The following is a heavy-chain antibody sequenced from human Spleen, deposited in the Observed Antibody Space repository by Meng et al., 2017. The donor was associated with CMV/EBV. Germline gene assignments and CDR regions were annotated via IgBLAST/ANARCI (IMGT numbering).Heavy chain of an antibody. CDR2: IWYDGSNK. Sequence: GESLKISCAASGFTFSSYGMHWVRQAPGKGLEWVAVIWYDGSNKHYVDSVKGRFTISRDNSRNTVYLQMNSLRVEDTAVYYCAKYSAVGERLYYFDYWGQGTLVTVSS. D-gene: IGHD2-21*01. CDR3: AKYSAVGERLYYFDY. J-gene: IGHJ4*02. CDR1: GFTFSSYG. V-gene: IGHV3-33*06.